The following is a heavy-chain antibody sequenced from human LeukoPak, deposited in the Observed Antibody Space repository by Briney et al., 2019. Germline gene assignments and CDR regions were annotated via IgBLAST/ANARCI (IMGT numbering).Heavy chain of an antibody. Sequence: GGSLRLSCAASGFTFSSYSMNWVRQAPGKGLEWVSYISSSSSTIYYADSVKGRFTISRDNAKNSLYLQMNSLRAEDTAVYYCAREQRGYSGYDEGVDYWGQGTLVTVSS. CDR2: ISSSSSTI. J-gene: IGHJ4*02. CDR1: GFTFSSYS. V-gene: IGHV3-48*01. D-gene: IGHD5-12*01. CDR3: AREQRGYSGYDEGVDY.